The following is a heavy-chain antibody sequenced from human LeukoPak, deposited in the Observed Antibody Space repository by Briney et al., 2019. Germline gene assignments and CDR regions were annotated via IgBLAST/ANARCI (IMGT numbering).Heavy chain of an antibody. CDR2: IYYSGST. CDR1: GGSISSYY. CDR3: ARVLDGGDAFDI. D-gene: IGHD2-15*01. Sequence: SETLSLTCIVSGGSISSYYWSWIRQPPGKGLEWIGYIYYSGSTNYNPSLKSRVTISVDTSKNQFSLKLSSVTAADTAVYYCARVLDGGDAFDIWGQGTMVTVSS. V-gene: IGHV4-59*01. J-gene: IGHJ3*02.